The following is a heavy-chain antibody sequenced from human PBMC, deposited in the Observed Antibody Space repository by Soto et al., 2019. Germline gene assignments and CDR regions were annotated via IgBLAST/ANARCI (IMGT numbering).Heavy chain of an antibody. V-gene: IGHV3-23*01. CDR3: AKRSSSSTFDY. CDR2: ISGSDDST. CDR1: RFTFSSCA. D-gene: IGHD6-6*01. Sequence: EVQLLESGGGLVQPGESLRLSCAADRFTFSSCAMRWVRQAPGKGLEWVSVISGSDDSTYYADSVKGRFTISRDNSKNTLYLQMNSLRPEDTAVYYCAKRSSSSTFDYWGQGTLVTVSS. J-gene: IGHJ4*02.